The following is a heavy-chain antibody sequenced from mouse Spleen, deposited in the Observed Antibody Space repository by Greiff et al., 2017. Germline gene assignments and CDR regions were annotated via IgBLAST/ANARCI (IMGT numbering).Heavy chain of an antibody. J-gene: IGHJ2*01. CDR1: GYTFTSYG. CDR2: IYPRSGNT. CDR3: AREEDWDVGY. D-gene: IGHD4-1*01. V-gene: IGHV1-81*01. Sequence: QVQLKESGAELARPGASVKLSCTASGYTFTSYGISWVKQRTGQGLEWIGEIYPRSGNTYYNEKFKGKATLTADKSSSTAYMELRSLTSEDSAVYFCAREEDWDVGYGGQGTTLTVSS.